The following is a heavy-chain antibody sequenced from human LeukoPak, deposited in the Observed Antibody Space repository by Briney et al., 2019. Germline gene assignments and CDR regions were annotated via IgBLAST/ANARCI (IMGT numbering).Heavy chain of an antibody. CDR2: ISAGGDGT. Sequence: GGSLRLSCAASGFAFGSYAINWVRQAPGKGLEWVSRISAGGDGTYYADSVKGRFTISRDNSKNTLYLQMNSLRAEDTAVYYCAKALDYWGQGTLVTVSS. CDR1: GFAFGSYA. V-gene: IGHV3-23*01. CDR3: AKALDY. J-gene: IGHJ4*02.